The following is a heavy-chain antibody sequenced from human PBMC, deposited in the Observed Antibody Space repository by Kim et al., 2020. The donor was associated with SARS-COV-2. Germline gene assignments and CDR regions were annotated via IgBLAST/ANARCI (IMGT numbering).Heavy chain of an antibody. CDR3: ATFESGHHDS. Sequence: GGSLRLSCAASGFTFSTYWMYSVRQAPGKGLVCVPRINSDGNNTNYEDSVKGRFTISRDNAKNTLSLQMNSLRAADTAVYYCATFESGHHDSLAQVTPVT. J-gene: IGHJ5*01. V-gene: IGHV3-74*01. CDR1: GFTFSTYW. D-gene: IGHD5-12*01. CDR2: INSDGNNT.